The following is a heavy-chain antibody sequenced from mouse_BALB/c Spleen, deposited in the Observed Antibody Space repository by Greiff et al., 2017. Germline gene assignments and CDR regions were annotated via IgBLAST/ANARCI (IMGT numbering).Heavy chain of an antibody. CDR2: ISSGGSYT. V-gene: IGHV5-9-4*01. CDR1: GFTFSSYA. J-gene: IGHJ2*01. D-gene: IGHD1-1*01. Sequence: EVQRVESGGDLVKPGGSLKLSCAASGFTFSSYAMSWVRQSPEKRLEWVAEISSGGSYTYYPDTVTGRFTISRDNAKNTLYLEMSSLRSEDTAMYYCAREEAYYYGSSYVYYFDYWGQGTTLTVSS. CDR3: AREEAYYYGSSYVYYFDY.